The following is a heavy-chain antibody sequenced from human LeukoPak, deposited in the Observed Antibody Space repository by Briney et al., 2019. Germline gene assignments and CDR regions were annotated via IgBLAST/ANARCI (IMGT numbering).Heavy chain of an antibody. D-gene: IGHD3-22*01. J-gene: IGHJ5*02. Sequence: ASVKVSCKVSGYTFTELSMHWVRQAPGKGLEWMGGFDPEDGETIYAQKFQGRVTMTEDTSTDTAYMELSSLRSEDTAVYYCATSGAYYYDSSGYYSRWFDPWGQGTPVTLSS. CDR3: ATSGAYYYDSSGYYSRWFDP. CDR1: GYTFTELS. V-gene: IGHV1-24*01. CDR2: FDPEDGET.